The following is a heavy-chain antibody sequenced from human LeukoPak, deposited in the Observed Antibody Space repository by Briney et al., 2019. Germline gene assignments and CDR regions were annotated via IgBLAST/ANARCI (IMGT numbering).Heavy chain of an antibody. D-gene: IGHD6-13*01. CDR3: ARTSEDYSNSWIDS. Sequence: PSETLSLTCAVSGGSISSGNWWNWVRQPPGKGPEWIGEIYHSGETYSNPSLQSRVTISVDKSKNHFSLKLISVTAADTAVYYCARTSEDYSNSWIDSWGQGTLVVVSS. J-gene: IGHJ5*01. CDR1: GGSISSGNW. V-gene: IGHV4-4*02. CDR2: IYHSGET.